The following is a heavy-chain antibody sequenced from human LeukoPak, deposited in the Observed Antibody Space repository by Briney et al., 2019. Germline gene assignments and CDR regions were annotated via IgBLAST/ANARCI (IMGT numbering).Heavy chain of an antibody. Sequence: GGSLRLSCAASGFTFSSYGMHWVRQAPGKGLEWVAVIWYDGSNKYYADSVKGRFTISRDNSKNTLYLQMNSLRAEDTAVYYCARDQQGAVARHYYYGMDVWGQGTTVTVSS. D-gene: IGHD6-19*01. J-gene: IGHJ6*02. V-gene: IGHV3-33*01. CDR2: IWYDGSNK. CDR1: GFTFSSYG. CDR3: ARDQQGAVARHYYYGMDV.